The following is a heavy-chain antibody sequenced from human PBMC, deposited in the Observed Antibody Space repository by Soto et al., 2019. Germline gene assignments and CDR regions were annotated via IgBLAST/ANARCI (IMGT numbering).Heavy chain of an antibody. CDR1: GFTFSSYW. Sequence: EVQLVESGGGLVQSGGSLRLSCAASGFTFSSYWMSWVRQGPGKGPEWVANIKQDASEKYYVDYVKGRFTISRDNAKNSLYLQMTSLRAEDTAVYHCAKSLSAIPGDSWGQGTLVIVSS. V-gene: IGHV3-7*05. J-gene: IGHJ4*02. CDR3: AKSLSAIPGDS. CDR2: IKQDASEK.